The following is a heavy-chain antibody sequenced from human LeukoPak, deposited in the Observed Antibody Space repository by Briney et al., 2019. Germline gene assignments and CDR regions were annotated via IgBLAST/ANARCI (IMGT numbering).Heavy chain of an antibody. V-gene: IGHV1-8*03. CDR3: ARDPSWGGLTSGSYYFDY. CDR2: MNPNSGNT. D-gene: IGHD3-16*01. CDR1: GYTFTNYD. J-gene: IGHJ4*02. Sequence: ASVKVSCKASGYTFTNYDINWVRQATGQRLEWMGWMNPNSGNTGYAQKFQGRVTITRNTSISTAYMELSSLRSDDTAVYFCARDPSWGGLTSGSYYFDYWGQGALVTVSS.